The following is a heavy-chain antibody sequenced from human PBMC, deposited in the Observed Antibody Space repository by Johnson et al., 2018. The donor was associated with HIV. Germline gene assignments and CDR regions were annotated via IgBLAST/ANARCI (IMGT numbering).Heavy chain of an antibody. CDR3: ARDGVYSSPWDALDI. D-gene: IGHD6-13*01. Sequence: VQLVESGGGLIQPGGSLRLSCAASGFTVSSNYMSWVRQAPGKGLEWVSVIYSGGSKYYADSVKGRFTISRDNSKNTLYLQIDNLRAEDTAVYYCARDGVYSSPWDALDIWGHGTMVTVSS. J-gene: IGHJ3*02. V-gene: IGHV3-53*01. CDR2: IYSGGSK. CDR1: GFTVSSNY.